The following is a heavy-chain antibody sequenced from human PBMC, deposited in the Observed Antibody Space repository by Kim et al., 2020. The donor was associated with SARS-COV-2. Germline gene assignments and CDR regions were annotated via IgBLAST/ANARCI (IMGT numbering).Heavy chain of an antibody. CDR1: GFTFSSYG. D-gene: IGHD2-8*01. V-gene: IGHV3-23*01. Sequence: GGSLRLSCAASGFTFSSYGMNWVRQAPGKGLEWVSSISVNGATTYYANSVKGRFTISRDNSKNSLYLQMNSLRVEDTATYYCAKGSTPYCIHGACYKGMDYWGLGSLVTVTS. J-gene: IGHJ4*02. CDR3: AKGSTPYCIHGACYKGMDY. CDR2: ISVNGATT.